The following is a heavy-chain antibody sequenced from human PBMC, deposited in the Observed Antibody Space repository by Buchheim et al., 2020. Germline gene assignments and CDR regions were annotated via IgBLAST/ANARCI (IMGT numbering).Heavy chain of an antibody. D-gene: IGHD3-3*01. J-gene: IGHJ5*02. CDR3: AREEVYYDFWSGYSNWFDP. CDR2: IYYSGST. Sequence: QVQLQESGPGLVKPSETLSLTCTVSGGSISSYYWSWIRQPPGKGLEWIGYIYYSGSTNYNPSLKSRVTISVDTSKNQFSLKLSSVTAADTAVYYCAREEVYYDFWSGYSNWFDPWGQGTL. CDR1: GGSISSYY. V-gene: IGHV4-59*01.